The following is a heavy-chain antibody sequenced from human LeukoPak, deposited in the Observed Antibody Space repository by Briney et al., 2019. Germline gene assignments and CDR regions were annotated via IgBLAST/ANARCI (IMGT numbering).Heavy chain of an antibody. V-gene: IGHV1-2*02. CDR1: GYTFTGYY. CDR3: ARDGDSSGYQNY. CDR2: INPNSGGT. D-gene: IGHD3-22*01. J-gene: IGHJ4*02. Sequence: GASVKVSCKASGYTFTGYYMHWVRQAPGQGLEWMGWINPNSGGTNYAQKFRGRVTMTRDTSISTVYMELSSLRSEDTAVYYCARDGDSSGYQNYWGQGTLVTVSS.